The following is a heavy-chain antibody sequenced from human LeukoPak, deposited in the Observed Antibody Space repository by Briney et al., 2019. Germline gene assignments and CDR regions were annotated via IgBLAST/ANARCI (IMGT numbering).Heavy chain of an antibody. V-gene: IGHV1-69*05. D-gene: IGHD2-15*01. CDR1: GGTFSSYA. J-gene: IGHJ3*02. Sequence: GASVKVSCKASGGTFSSYAISWVRQAPGQGLEWMGGIIPIFGTANYAQKFQGRVTITTDESTSTAYMELSSLRSEDTAVYYRARAWGYCSGGSCYRGLGAFDIWGQGTMVTVSS. CDR2: IIPIFGTA. CDR3: ARAWGYCSGGSCYRGLGAFDI.